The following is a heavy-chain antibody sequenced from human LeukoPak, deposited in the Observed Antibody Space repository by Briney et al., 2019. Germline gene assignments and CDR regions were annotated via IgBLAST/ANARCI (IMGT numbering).Heavy chain of an antibody. CDR3: ARDLYRIVVVPHYFDY. Sequence: GGSLRLSCAASGFTFSNYWMSWVRQAPGKGLEWVANIKEDGSEKYYVNSVKGRFTISRDNAKKSLYLQMNSLRAEDTAVYYCARDLYRIVVVPHYFDYWGQGTLVTVSS. J-gene: IGHJ4*02. CDR1: GFTFSNYW. CDR2: IKEDGSEK. V-gene: IGHV3-7*01. D-gene: IGHD3-22*01.